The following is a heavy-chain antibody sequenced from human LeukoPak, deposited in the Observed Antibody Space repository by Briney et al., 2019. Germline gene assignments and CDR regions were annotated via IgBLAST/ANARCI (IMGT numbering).Heavy chain of an antibody. CDR1: GGSISSSSYY. D-gene: IGHD2-8*01. Sequence: SETLSLTCTVSGGSISSSSYYWGWIRQPPGKGLEWIGSIYYSGSTYYNPSLKSRVTISVDTSKNQFSLKLSSVTAADTAVYYCARGGCTNGVCYSSYYYYYMDVWGKGTTVTVSS. CDR2: IYYSGST. J-gene: IGHJ6*03. CDR3: ARGGCTNGVCYSSYYYYYMDV. V-gene: IGHV4-39*01.